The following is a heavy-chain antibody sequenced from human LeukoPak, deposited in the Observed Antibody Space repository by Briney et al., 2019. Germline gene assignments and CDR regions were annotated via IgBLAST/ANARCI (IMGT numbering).Heavy chain of an antibody. CDR3: ARDSGYGGGFDY. CDR2: INHSGTT. J-gene: IGHJ4*02. CDR1: GGSISRYY. V-gene: IGHV4-34*01. Sequence: SETLSLTCAVYGGSISRYYWSWIRQAPGKGLEWIGEINHSGTTNYNPSLKSRVTISIDTSKNQFSLRLSSVTAADTAMYYCARDSGYGGGFDYWGQGTLVSVSS. D-gene: IGHD5-12*01.